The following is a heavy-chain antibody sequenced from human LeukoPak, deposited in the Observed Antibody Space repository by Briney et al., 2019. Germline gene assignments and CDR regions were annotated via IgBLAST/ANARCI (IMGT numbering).Heavy chain of an antibody. V-gene: IGHV3-23*01. Sequence: PGGSLRLSCAASGFTFSSYAMSWVRQALGKGLEWVSSISGSGDSTYYADSVKGRSTISRDNSKNTLYLQMNSLRAEDTALYYCAIVIAVAGPATFYWGQGTLATVSS. CDR3: AIVIAVAGPATFY. CDR1: GFTFSSYA. J-gene: IGHJ4*02. D-gene: IGHD6-19*01. CDR2: ISGSGDST.